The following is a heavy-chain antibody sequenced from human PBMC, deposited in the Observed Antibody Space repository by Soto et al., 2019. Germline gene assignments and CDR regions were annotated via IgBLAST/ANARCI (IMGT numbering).Heavy chain of an antibody. J-gene: IGHJ6*02. Sequence: PGGSLRLSCAASGFTFSDYAMHWVRQAPGKGLEWVAVVAYDGRSKYYADSVKGRFTISRDNSRTTVYLQMNSLRDEDTAMYYCARDDILVIPGGSYNYGMDVWRHGTTVTVSS. D-gene: IGHD2-2*01. CDR3: ARDDILVIPGGSYNYGMDV. CDR2: VAYDGRSK. V-gene: IGHV3-30*04. CDR1: GFTFSDYA.